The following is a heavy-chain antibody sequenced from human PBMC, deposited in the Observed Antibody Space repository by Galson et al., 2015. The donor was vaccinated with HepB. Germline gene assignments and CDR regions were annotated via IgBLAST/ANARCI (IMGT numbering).Heavy chain of an antibody. D-gene: IGHD3-10*01. CDR2: TYYRSKWYN. CDR1: GDSVSSNSAA. J-gene: IGHJ6*02. Sequence: CAISGDSVSSNSAAWSWIRQSPSRGLEWLGRTYYRSKWYNDYAVSVKSRITINPVTSKNQFSLQLNSVTPEDTAVYYCAREEDDTMVRGSPHYYYGMDVWGQGTTVTVSS. CDR3: AREEDDTMVRGSPHYYYGMDV. V-gene: IGHV6-1*01.